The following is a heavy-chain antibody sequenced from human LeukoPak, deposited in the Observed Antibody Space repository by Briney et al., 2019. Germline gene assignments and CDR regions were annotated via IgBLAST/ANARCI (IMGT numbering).Heavy chain of an antibody. V-gene: IGHV3-7*01. CDR2: IKQDGSEK. CDR3: ARDLLPSVPAAMMDDY. CDR1: GFTFSSYW. D-gene: IGHD2-2*01. J-gene: IGHJ4*02. Sequence: GGSLRLSCAASGFTFSSYWMSWVRQAPGKGLEWVANIKQDGSEKYYVDSVKGRFTISRDNAKNSLYLQMNSLRAEDTAVYYCARDLLPSVPAAMMDDYWGQGTLVTVSS.